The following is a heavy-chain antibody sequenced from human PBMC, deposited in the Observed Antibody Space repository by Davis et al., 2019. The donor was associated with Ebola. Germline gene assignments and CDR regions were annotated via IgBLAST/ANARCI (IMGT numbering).Heavy chain of an antibody. V-gene: IGHV4-4*07. D-gene: IGHD6-13*01. CDR1: GGSISSYY. CDR2: IYTSGST. Sequence: PSETLSLTCTVSGGSISSYYWSWIRQPAGKGLEWIGRIYTSGSTNYNPSLKSRVTMSVDTSKNQFSLKLSSVTAADTAVYYCARDPGDGAAAEAYDAFDIWGQGTMVTVSS. J-gene: IGHJ3*02. CDR3: ARDPGDGAAAEAYDAFDI.